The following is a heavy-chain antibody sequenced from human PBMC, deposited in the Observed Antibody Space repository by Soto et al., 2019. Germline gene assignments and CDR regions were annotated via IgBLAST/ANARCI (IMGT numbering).Heavy chain of an antibody. V-gene: IGHV3-23*01. CDR1: GFTFTNYA. J-gene: IGHJ5*02. CDR2: ISGTSDNT. CDR3: AETGYGSDVLWWFGP. D-gene: IGHD5-12*01. Sequence: GGSLRLSCAASGFTFTNYAMSWVRQAPGKGLGWVSAISGTSDNTYYADSVKGRFTISRDNSKNTLYLQMNSLRAEDTAVYYCAETGYGSDVLWWFGPWGQGTLVTVSS.